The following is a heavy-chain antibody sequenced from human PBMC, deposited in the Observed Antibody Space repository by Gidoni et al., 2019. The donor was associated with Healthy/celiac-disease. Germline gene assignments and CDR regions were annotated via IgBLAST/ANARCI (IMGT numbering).Heavy chain of an antibody. CDR2: IKSKTNGETT. Sequence: EVQLVDSGGGLVKPGGSLRLSSADSGFTFSNAWMSWVRQAPGKGLEWVGRIKSKTNGETTDYAAPVKGRFTISRDDSKNTLYLQMNSLKTEDTAVYYCTTDLTTVTTKTFDYWGQGTLVTVSS. CDR1: GFTFSNAW. D-gene: IGHD4-17*01. J-gene: IGHJ4*02. V-gene: IGHV3-15*01. CDR3: TTDLTTVTTKTFDY.